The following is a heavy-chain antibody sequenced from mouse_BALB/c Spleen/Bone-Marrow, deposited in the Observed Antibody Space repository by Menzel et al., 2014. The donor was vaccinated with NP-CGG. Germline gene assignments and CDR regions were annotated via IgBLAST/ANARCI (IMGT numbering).Heavy chain of an antibody. V-gene: IGHV5-9-3*01. CDR3: ARPRMITTYFDV. D-gene: IGHD2-4*01. Sequence: EVHLVESGGGLVKPGGSLKLSCAASGFTFSTYAMPWVRQTPEKRLEWVATINTGGTYIYYADSVKGRFTISRDNAKNTLYLQMSSLRSEDTAMFYCARPRMITTYFDVWGAGTTVTVSS. J-gene: IGHJ1*01. CDR2: INTGGTYI. CDR1: GFTFSTYA.